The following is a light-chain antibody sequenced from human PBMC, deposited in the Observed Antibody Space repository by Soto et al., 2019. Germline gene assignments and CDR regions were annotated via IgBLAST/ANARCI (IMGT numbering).Light chain of an antibody. CDR2: GAS. CDR1: QSISSSY. V-gene: IGKV3-20*01. Sequence: EIVLTQSPDTLSLSPGERATLSCRASQSISSSYLAWYQQKPGQAPRLLIYGASSRATGIPDRFSGSGSGTDFPLTISRLEPEDSAMYYCQQYVSWMFGQVTKLEIK. J-gene: IGKJ1*01. CDR3: QQYVSWM.